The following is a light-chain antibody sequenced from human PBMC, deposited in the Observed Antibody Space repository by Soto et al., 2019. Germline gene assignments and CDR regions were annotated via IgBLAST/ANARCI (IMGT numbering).Light chain of an antibody. CDR1: QDITNY. CDR3: QQYDSLPLT. CDR2: DSS. Sequence: DIQMTQSPSSLSASVGDRVTITCQASQDITNYLNWYQQKPGKAPKLLIHDSSNLETRVPSRFSGSGSGTYFSSATSSLQPEDIATYYCQQYDSLPLTFGQRTRLEIK. J-gene: IGKJ5*01. V-gene: IGKV1-33*01.